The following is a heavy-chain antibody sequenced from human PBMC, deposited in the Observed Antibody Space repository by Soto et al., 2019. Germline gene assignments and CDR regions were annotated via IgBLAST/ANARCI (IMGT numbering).Heavy chain of an antibody. Sequence: QVQLQESGPGLVKPSETLSLTCTVSGGSISSYYWSWIRQPPGKGLEWIGYIYYSGSTNYNPSLTXRVTISFDPSKNQFSLKLSSVPAADTAVYYCARRYGSCFDYWGQGTLVTVSS. V-gene: IGHV4-59*08. D-gene: IGHD5-18*01. CDR3: ARRYGSCFDY. CDR1: GGSISSYY. J-gene: IGHJ4*02. CDR2: IYYSGST.